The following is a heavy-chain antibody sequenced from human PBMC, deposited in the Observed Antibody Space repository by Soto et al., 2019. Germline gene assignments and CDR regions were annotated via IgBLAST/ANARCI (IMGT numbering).Heavy chain of an antibody. V-gene: IGHV3-23*01. D-gene: IGHD3-3*01. CDR3: ARGYDFWSGYYYPYGMDV. CDR1: GFTFSSYA. J-gene: IGHJ6*02. Sequence: GSLRLSCAASGFTFSSYAMSWVRQAPGKGLEWVSAISGSGGRTYYADSVKGRFTISRDNSKNTLYLQMNSLRAEDTAVYYCARGYDFWSGYYYPYGMDVWGQGTTVTVSS. CDR2: ISGSGGRT.